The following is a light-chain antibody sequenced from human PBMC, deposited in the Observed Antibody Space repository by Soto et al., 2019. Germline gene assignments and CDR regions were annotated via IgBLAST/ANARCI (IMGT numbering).Light chain of an antibody. CDR3: QQYSNWPYT. CDR1: QTVPNNY. V-gene: IGKV3-20*01. CDR2: GAS. Sequence: EIVLTQSPGTLSLSADDGVSLSCRASQTVPNNYLAWYQQKPDQAPRLLIFGASNRATGIPDRFGGSGSGTDFTLSISRLEPEDFAVYYCQQYSNWPYTFGQGTKLEIK. J-gene: IGKJ2*01.